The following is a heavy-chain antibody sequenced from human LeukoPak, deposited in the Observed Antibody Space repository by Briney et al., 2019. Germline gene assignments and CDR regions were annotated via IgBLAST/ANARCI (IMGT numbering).Heavy chain of an antibody. CDR1: GFTFSSYG. D-gene: IGHD6-19*01. J-gene: IGHJ5*02. Sequence: GGSMRLSCAASGFTFSSYGMHWVRQAPGKGLEWVAVISYDGSNKYYADSVKGQFTISRDNSKNTLYLQMNSLRAEDTAVYYCAKEPTSAGWFDPWGQGTLVSVSS. CDR3: AKEPTSAGWFDP. V-gene: IGHV3-30*18. CDR2: ISYDGSNK.